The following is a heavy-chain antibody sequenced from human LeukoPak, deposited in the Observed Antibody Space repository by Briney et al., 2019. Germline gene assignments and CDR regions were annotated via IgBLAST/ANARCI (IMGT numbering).Heavy chain of an antibody. CDR2: IFPGDSDT. CDR3: ATSESQTRFDY. CDR1: GYSFTCYW. D-gene: IGHD1/OR15-1a*01. J-gene: IGHJ4*02. V-gene: IGHV5-51*01. Sequence: GESLKISCKGSGYSFTCYWIGWVRQMPGKGLEWMGIIFPGDSDTTYSPSLQGQVTISADTSINTAYLQWSSLRASDTAMYYCATSESQTRFDYWGQGTPVTVSS.